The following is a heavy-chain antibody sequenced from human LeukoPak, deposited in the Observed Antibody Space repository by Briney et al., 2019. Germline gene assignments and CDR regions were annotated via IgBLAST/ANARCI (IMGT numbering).Heavy chain of an antibody. J-gene: IGHJ5*02. CDR3: ARSTVINWFDP. V-gene: IGHV4-39*01. D-gene: IGHD4-17*01. Sequence: SETLSLTCTVSGDSISSSPYYWGWIRQPPGKGLEWIGSIYYSGSTYYSPSLKSRVTISVDTSKNQFSLKLTSVTAADTAVYYCARSTVINWFDPWGQGTLVTVSS. CDR2: IYYSGST. CDR1: GDSISSSPYY.